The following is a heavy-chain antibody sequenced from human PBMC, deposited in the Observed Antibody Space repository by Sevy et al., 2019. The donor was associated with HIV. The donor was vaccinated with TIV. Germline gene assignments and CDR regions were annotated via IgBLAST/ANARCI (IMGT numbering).Heavy chain of an antibody. D-gene: IGHD5-12*01. CDR1: GFTFSSYG. V-gene: IGHV3-33*01. Sequence: GGSLRLSCAASGFTFSSYGMHWVRQAPGKGLEWVAVIWYDGSNKYYADSVKGRFTISRDNSKNTLYLQMNSLRAEDTAVYYCARDLGGWMGDAFDIWGQWTMVTVSS. J-gene: IGHJ3*02. CDR2: IWYDGSNK. CDR3: ARDLGGWMGDAFDI.